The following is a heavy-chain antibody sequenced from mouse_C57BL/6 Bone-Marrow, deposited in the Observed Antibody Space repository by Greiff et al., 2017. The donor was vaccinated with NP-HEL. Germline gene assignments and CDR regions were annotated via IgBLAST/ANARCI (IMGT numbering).Heavy chain of an antibody. J-gene: IGHJ1*03. CDR2: IDPNSGGT. V-gene: IGHV1-72*01. CDR3: AYYYGSSPYWYFDV. D-gene: IGHD1-1*01. Sequence: QVQLQQSGAELVKPGASVKLSCKASGYTFTSYWMHWVKQRPGRGLEWIGRIDPNSGGTKYNEKFKSKATLTVDKPSSTAYMQLSSLTSEDSAVYYCAYYYGSSPYWYFDVWGTGTTVTVSS. CDR1: GYTFTSYW.